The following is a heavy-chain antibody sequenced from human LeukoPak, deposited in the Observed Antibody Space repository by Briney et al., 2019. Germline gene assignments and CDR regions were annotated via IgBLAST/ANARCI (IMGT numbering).Heavy chain of an antibody. CDR2: IIPIFGTA. V-gene: IGHV1-69*13. CDR3: ASWEDYYGSGSPFSIDY. Sequence: ASVKVSCKASGGTFSSYAISWVRQAPGQGLEWMGGIIPIFGTANYAQKIQGRVTITADESTSTAYMELSSLRSEDTAVYYCASWEDYYGSGSPFSIDYWGQGTLVTVSS. D-gene: IGHD3-10*01. CDR1: GGTFSSYA. J-gene: IGHJ4*02.